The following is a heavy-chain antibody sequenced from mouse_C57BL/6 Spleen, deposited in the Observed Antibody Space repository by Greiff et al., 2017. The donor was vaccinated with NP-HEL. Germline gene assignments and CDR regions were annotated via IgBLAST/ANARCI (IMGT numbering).Heavy chain of an antibody. J-gene: IGHJ1*03. CDR3: ASSYYYGSSYGTFDV. Sequence: QVQLQQSGPELVKPGASVKISCKASGYAFSSSWMNWVKQRPGKGLEWIGRIYPGDGDTNYNGKFKGKATLTADKSSSTAYMQLSSLTSEDSAVYFCASSYYYGSSYGTFDVWGTGTTVTVSS. CDR1: GYAFSSSW. D-gene: IGHD1-1*01. CDR2: IYPGDGDT. V-gene: IGHV1-82*01.